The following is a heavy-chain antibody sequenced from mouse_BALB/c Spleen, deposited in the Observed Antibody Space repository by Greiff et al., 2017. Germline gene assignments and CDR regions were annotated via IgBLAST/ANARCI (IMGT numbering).Heavy chain of an antibody. Sequence: EVKLMESGPGLVKPSQSLSLTCTVTGYSITSDYAWNWIRQFPGNKLEWMGYISYSGSTSYNPSLKSRISITRDTSKNQFFLQLNSVTTEDTATYYCAREAYDGYYSFAYWGQGTLVTVSA. V-gene: IGHV3-2*02. CDR1: GYSITSDYA. J-gene: IGHJ3*01. D-gene: IGHD2-3*01. CDR3: AREAYDGYYSFAY. CDR2: ISYSGST.